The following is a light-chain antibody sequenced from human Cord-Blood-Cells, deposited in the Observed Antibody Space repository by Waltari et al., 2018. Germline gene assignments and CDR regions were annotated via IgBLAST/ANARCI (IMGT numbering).Light chain of an antibody. J-gene: IGLJ2*01. CDR3: QAWDSSTVRV. CDR1: KLGDKY. CDR2: QDS. V-gene: IGLV3-1*01. Sequence: SYELTQPPSVSVSPGQTASITCSGAKLGDKYACWYQQKPGQSPALVIYQDSKWPSGIPERFAGSNSGNTATLTISGTQAMDEADYYCQAWDSSTVRVFGGGTKLTVL.